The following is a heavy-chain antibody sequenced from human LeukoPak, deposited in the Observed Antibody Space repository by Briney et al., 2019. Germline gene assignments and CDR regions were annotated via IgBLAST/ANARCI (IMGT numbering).Heavy chain of an antibody. D-gene: IGHD3-10*01. CDR2: IYYSRST. V-gene: IGHV4-30-4*01. J-gene: IGHJ5*02. CDR1: GGSISSGDYY. CDR3: ARDPSSFGGRFDP. Sequence: PSETLSLTCTVSGGSISSGDYYWSCIGQPPGKGLEWIGYIYYSRSTYYNPSLKSRVTISVDTSKNQFSLKLSSVTAADTAVYYCARDPSSFGGRFDPWGQGTLVAVSS.